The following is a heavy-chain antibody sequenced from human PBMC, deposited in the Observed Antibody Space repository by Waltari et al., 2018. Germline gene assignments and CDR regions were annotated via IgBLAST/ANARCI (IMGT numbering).Heavy chain of an antibody. CDR2: ISYDGSNK. V-gene: IGHV3-30*03. D-gene: IGHD6-13*01. Sequence: QVQLVESGGGVVQPGRALRLSCAASGFTFSSYGMHWVRQAPGKGLEWVAVISYDGSNKYYADSVKGRFTISRDKSKNTLYLQMNSLRAEDTAVYYCAAGLAAGGQGTLVTVSS. CDR3: AAGLAA. J-gene: IGHJ4*02. CDR1: GFTFSSYG.